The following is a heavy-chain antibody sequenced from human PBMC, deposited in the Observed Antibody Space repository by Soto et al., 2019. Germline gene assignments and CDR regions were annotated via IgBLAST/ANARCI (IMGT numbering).Heavy chain of an antibody. V-gene: IGHV4-39*01. CDR1: GGSISSSSYY. D-gene: IGHD1-26*01. Sequence: SETLSLTCTVSGGSISSSSYYWGWIRQPPGKGLEWIGSIYYSGSTYYNPSLKSRVTISVDTSKNQFSLKLSSVTAADTAVYYCARQGHDEWELLWYYYRMDVWGQGTKVTVSS. J-gene: IGHJ6*02. CDR2: IYYSGST. CDR3: ARQGHDEWELLWYYYRMDV.